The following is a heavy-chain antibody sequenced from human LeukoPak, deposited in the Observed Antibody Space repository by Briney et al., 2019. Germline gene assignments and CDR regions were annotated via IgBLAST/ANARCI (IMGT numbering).Heavy chain of an antibody. V-gene: IGHV4-39*01. CDR1: GGSISSSSYY. CDR3: ARHGGLLWFGERNWFDP. D-gene: IGHD3-10*01. J-gene: IGHJ5*02. Sequence: PSETLSLTCTVSGGSISSSSYYWGWIRQPPGKGLEWIGSIYYSGSTYYNPSLKSRVTISVDTSKNQFSLKLSSVTAADTAAYYCARHGGLLWFGERNWFDPWGQGTLVTVSS. CDR2: IYYSGST.